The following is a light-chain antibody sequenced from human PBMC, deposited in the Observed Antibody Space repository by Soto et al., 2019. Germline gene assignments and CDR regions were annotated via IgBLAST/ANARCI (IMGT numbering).Light chain of an antibody. Sequence: EIVLTQSPATLSLSPGERATLSCRASQNINSYLAWYQQKPGQAPRLLIYATSNRATGIPARFSGSGSGTDFTLSISSLQSEDFAVYYCQQYNNWPYSFAQGTKVEIK. V-gene: IGKV3-11*01. CDR2: ATS. CDR3: QQYNNWPYS. CDR1: QNINSY. J-gene: IGKJ2*03.